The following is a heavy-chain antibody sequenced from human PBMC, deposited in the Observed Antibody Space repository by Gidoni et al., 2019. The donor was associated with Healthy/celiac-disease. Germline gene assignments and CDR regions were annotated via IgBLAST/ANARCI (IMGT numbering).Heavy chain of an antibody. V-gene: IGHV1-8*01. CDR2: MNPNSGNT. Sequence: QVQLVQSAAELKKPGASLKVSCKASGYNFTSYDINCVRQATGQGLEWMGWMNPNSGNTGYAQKCQGRVNMTRNTTISTAYMELGRLRCEDTAVYYCARGRKQMVSLLDYWGKGNRVTVSS. CDR3: ARGRKQMVSLLDY. CDR1: GYNFTSYD. J-gene: IGHJ4*02. D-gene: IGHD6-13*01.